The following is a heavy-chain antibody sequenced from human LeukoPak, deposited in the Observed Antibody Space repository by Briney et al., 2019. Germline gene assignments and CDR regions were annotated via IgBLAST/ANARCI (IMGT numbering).Heavy chain of an antibody. Sequence: GGSLRLSCAASGFTFDDYAMHWVRQAPGKGLEWVSGISWNSGSIGYADSVKGRFTISRDNAKNSLYLQMNSLRAEDTALYYCAKVDLGGYWAFDIWGQGTMVTVSS. V-gene: IGHV3-9*01. CDR2: ISWNSGSI. CDR1: GFTFDDYA. D-gene: IGHD2-21*02. CDR3: AKVDLGGYWAFDI. J-gene: IGHJ3*02.